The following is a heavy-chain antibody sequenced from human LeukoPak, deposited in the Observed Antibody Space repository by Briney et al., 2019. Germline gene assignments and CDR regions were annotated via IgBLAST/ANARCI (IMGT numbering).Heavy chain of an antibody. CDR1: GFPFIGYE. CDR3: ARELPREVTLDS. CDR2: INTDGSST. Sequence: PPGGCLMHSCAASGFPFIGYEMQWVRQAPGKGLVWVSRINTDGSSTNYADPVKGRFTISRDNAKNTVYLQMNSLRAEDTGVYYCARELPREVTLDSWGQRSVVTVSS. V-gene: IGHV3-74*01. J-gene: IGHJ4*02.